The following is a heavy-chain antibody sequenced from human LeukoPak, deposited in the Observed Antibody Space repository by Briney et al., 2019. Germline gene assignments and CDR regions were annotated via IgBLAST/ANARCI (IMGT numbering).Heavy chain of an antibody. CDR2: ISNNGKT. J-gene: IGHJ6*03. CDR1: GASISSSS. D-gene: IGHD2-21*01. V-gene: IGHV4-59*08. Sequence: SETLSLTCTVSGASISSSSWTWIRQSPGKGLESLGFISNNGKTKYKSSFEGRVSMSLDTSKSQFSLTLSSVTAADTAVYFCARRIYSGTVRHLLYSFMDVWGKGNTVIVS. CDR3: ARRIYSGTVRHLLYSFMDV.